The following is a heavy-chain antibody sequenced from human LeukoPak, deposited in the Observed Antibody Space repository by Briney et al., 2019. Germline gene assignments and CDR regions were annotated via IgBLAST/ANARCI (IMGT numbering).Heavy chain of an antibody. Sequence: PGGSLRLSCAASGFTFSSYAMTWVRQAPGKGLEWVSFISDSESSTNYADSVKGRFTISRDNSKNTLYLQMNSLRAEDTAVYYCAKDFRSSGWYDYWGQGTLVTVSS. V-gene: IGHV3-23*01. CDR2: ISDSESST. CDR1: GFTFSSYA. D-gene: IGHD6-19*01. J-gene: IGHJ4*02. CDR3: AKDFRSSGWYDY.